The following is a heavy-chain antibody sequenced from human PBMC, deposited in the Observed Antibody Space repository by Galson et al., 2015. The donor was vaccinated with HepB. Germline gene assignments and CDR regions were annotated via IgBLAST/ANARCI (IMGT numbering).Heavy chain of an antibody. CDR2: IGSSSSYT. D-gene: IGHD2-8*01. CDR1: GFTFSDYY. V-gene: IGHV3-11*06. J-gene: IGHJ5*02. CDR3: ARVAGNCTNGVCYAGGFDP. Sequence: SLRLSCAASGFTFSDYYMSWIRQAPGKGLEWVSYIGSSSSYTNYADSVKGRFTISRDNAKNSLYLQMNSLRAEDTAVYYCARVAGNCTNGVCYAGGFDPWGQGTLVTVSS.